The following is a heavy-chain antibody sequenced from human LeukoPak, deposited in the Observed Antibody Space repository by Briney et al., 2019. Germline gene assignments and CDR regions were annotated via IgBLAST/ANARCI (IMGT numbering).Heavy chain of an antibody. CDR2: ISYDGSNK. D-gene: IGHD3-10*01. Sequence: GGSLRLSCAASGFTFSSYGMHWVRQAPGKGLEWVAVISYDGSNKYYADSVKGRFTISRDNSKNTLYLQMNSLRAEDTAVYYCAKERRHGSGSYISKKGSSGVPFDYWGQGTLVTVSS. J-gene: IGHJ4*02. CDR3: AKERRHGSGSYISKKGSSGVPFDY. CDR1: GFTFSSYG. V-gene: IGHV3-30*18.